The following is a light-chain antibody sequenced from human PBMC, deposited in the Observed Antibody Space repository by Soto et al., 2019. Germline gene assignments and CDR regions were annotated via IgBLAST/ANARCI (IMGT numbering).Light chain of an antibody. CDR1: QSLVHSDGNTY. CDR2: KVS. V-gene: IGKV2-24*01. J-gene: IGKJ4*01. CDR3: MQNTQFPIT. Sequence: EIVMTQTPLSSAVTLGQPASISCRSSQSLVHSDGNTYLSWLHVGPGQSPRPLIYKVSNRFSGVPDRFTGSGAETDFTLKISRVEAEDVGTYYCMQNTQFPITFGGGTKVDIK.